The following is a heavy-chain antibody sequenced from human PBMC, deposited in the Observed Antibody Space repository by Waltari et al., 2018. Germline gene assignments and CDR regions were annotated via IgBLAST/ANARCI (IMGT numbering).Heavy chain of an antibody. Sequence: QVQLVQSGAEVKKPGSSVKVSCKASGGTFSSYAISWVRRAPGPGLGWMGRIIPILGIANYAQKFQGRVTITADKSTSTAYMELSSLRSEDTAVYYCAREYCTNGVCYPYYYYGMDVWGQGTTVTVSS. J-gene: IGHJ6*02. CDR2: IIPILGIA. CDR3: AREYCTNGVCYPYYYYGMDV. V-gene: IGHV1-69*04. D-gene: IGHD2-8*01. CDR1: GGTFSSYA.